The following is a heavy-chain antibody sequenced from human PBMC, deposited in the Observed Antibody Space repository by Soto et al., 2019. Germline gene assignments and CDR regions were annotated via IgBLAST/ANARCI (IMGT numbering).Heavy chain of an antibody. Sequence: PSETLCLTWTVSGDSISSVSYFWGWVRQPPGKGLEWIGSIYYSGSTYYNPSLKSRVTISVDTSKNQFSLKLSSVTAADTAVYYCARDLIFYYDSSRHHDAFDIWGQGTMV. CDR3: ARDLIFYYDSSRHHDAFDI. V-gene: IGHV4-39*07. J-gene: IGHJ3*02. CDR1: GDSISSVSYF. CDR2: IYYSGST. D-gene: IGHD3-22*01.